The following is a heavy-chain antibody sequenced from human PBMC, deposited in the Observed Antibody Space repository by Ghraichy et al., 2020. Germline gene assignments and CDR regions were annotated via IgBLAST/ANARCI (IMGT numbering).Heavy chain of an antibody. CDR1: GFTFSSYA. Sequence: LSLTCAASGFTFSSYAMSWVRQAPGKGLEWVSAISGSGGSTYYADSVKGRFTISRDNSKNTLYLQMNSLRAEDTAVYYCAKDQLRYYYDSSGQRKSAFDIWGQGTMVTVSS. J-gene: IGHJ3*02. CDR3: AKDQLRYYYDSSGQRKSAFDI. CDR2: ISGSGGST. V-gene: IGHV3-23*01. D-gene: IGHD3-22*01.